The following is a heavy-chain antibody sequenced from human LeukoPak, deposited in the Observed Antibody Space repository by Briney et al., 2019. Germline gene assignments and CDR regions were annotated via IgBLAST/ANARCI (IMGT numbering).Heavy chain of an antibody. D-gene: IGHD3-9*01. V-gene: IGHV4-39*07. CDR3: ARGVVRYFDWLLQAFDI. CDR2: IYYSGST. Sequence: PSETLSLTCTVSGGSISSSSYYWGWIRQPPGTGLEWIVSIYYSGSTYYNPSLKSRVTISVDTSKNQFSLKLSSVTAADTAVYYCARGVVRYFDWLLQAFDIWGQGTMVTVSS. CDR1: GGSISSSSYY. J-gene: IGHJ3*02.